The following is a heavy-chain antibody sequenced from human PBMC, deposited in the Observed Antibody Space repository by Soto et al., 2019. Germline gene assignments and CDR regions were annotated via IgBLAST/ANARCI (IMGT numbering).Heavy chain of an antibody. Sequence: EVQLVESGGGLVKPGGSLRLSCAASGFTFRNAWMSWVRQAPGKGLEWVGRIKSETNGGTTDYTAPVKGRFTISRDDSRNTLYLQINSLKTEDTAVYYCTTGGLGTWGQGTMVSVSS. CDR1: GFTFRNAW. V-gene: IGHV3-15*01. D-gene: IGHD1-1*01. J-gene: IGHJ3*01. CDR2: IKSETNGGTT. CDR3: TTGGLGT.